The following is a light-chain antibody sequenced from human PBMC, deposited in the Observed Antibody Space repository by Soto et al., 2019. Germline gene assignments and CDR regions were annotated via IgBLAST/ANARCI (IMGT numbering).Light chain of an antibody. J-gene: IGKJ3*01. CDR3: QQYGASPFT. Sequence: EIVLTQSPGTLSLSPGESATLSCKASERVYINSFAWYYQKPGQPPRLLIYGASTRATGIPDRFSGSGSGTHFVLSINRLEVEDSGMYYCQQYGASPFTFGPGTRVDIK. CDR1: ERVYINS. V-gene: IGKV3-20*01. CDR2: GAS.